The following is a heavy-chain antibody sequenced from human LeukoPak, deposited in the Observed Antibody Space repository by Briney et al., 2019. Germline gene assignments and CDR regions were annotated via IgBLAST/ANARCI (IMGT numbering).Heavy chain of an antibody. J-gene: IGHJ4*02. Sequence: GGSLRLSCAASGFTFRSHGMHWVRQAPGKGPEWVANIRQDGSETNYVDSVRGRFTIARDNTKNSLYLQMTSLGGEDTAVYYCASRAGKPGNTPWCFDYWGQGALVTVSS. CDR3: ASRAGKPGNTPWCFDY. D-gene: IGHD1-7*01. CDR2: IRQDGSET. CDR1: GFTFRSHG. V-gene: IGHV3-7*01.